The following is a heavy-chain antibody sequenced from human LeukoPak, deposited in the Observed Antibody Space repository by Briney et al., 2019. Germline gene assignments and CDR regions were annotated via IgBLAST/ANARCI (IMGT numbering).Heavy chain of an antibody. D-gene: IGHD3-10*01. J-gene: IGHJ4*02. V-gene: IGHV3-13*03. CDR3: AKVTYGSGTYGAFDY. CDR2: IGTAGDT. Sequence: GGSLRLSCAACGFTFSSYDMHWVRQATGKGLEWVSAIGTAGDTYYPGSVKGQFTISRENAKNSLYLQMNSLRAGDTAVYYCAKVTYGSGTYGAFDYWGQGTLVTVSS. CDR1: GFTFSSYD.